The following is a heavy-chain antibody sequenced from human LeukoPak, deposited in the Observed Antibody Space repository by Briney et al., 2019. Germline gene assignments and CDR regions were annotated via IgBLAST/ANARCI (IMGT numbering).Heavy chain of an antibody. Sequence: PGGSLRLSCAASGFTFSSYGMHWVRQPPGKGLEWIGEIDDSGTTNYRPSLKSRVTISVDTSKNQLSLKVTSVTAADTAVYYCARVSGYCSDGVCRFDYWGQGTLVTVSS. D-gene: IGHD2-8*01. CDR1: GFTFSSYG. CDR3: ARVSGYCSDGVCRFDY. V-gene: IGHV4-34*01. CDR2: IDDSGTT. J-gene: IGHJ4*02.